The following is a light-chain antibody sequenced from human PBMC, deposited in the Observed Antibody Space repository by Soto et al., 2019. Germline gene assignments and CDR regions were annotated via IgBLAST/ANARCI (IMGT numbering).Light chain of an antibody. CDR1: SGHSTYA. J-gene: IGLJ3*02. Sequence: QLVLTQSPSASASLGASVKLTCTLSSGHSTYAIAWHQQQPGKGPRFLIKVNNDGSHNKGDGIPIRFSGSSSGAERYLSISSLQSEDEADYYCQTWGTGIQVFGGGTKLTVL. V-gene: IGLV4-69*02. CDR3: QTWGTGIQV. CDR2: VNNDGSH.